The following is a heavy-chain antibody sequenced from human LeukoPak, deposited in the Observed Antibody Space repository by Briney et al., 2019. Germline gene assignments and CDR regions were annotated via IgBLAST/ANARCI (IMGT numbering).Heavy chain of an antibody. V-gene: IGHV1-2*02. CDR1: GYTFTGYY. CDR2: INPNSGGT. J-gene: IGHJ6*03. CDR3: ARDSRVRYFDWLSRDGYYYYYMDV. D-gene: IGHD3-9*01. Sequence: ASVKVSCKASGYTFTGYYMHWVRQAPGQGLEWMGWINPNSGGTNYAQKFQGRVTMTRDTSVSTAYMELSRLRSDDTAVYYCARDSRVRYFDWLSRDGYYYYYMDVWGKGTTVTVSS.